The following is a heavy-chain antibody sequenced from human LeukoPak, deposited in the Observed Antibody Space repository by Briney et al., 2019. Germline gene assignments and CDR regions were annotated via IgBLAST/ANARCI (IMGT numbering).Heavy chain of an antibody. CDR1: GFTFSSYW. Sequence: GGSLRLSCAASGFTFSSYWMSWVRQAPGKGLEWVANIKQDGSEKYYVDSVKGRFTISRDNAKNSLYLQMNSLRDEDTAIYYCAKESATIGMPYHDSWGQGTLVTVSS. CDR3: AKESATIGMPYHDS. J-gene: IGHJ4*02. D-gene: IGHD2-2*01. CDR2: IKQDGSEK. V-gene: IGHV3-7*03.